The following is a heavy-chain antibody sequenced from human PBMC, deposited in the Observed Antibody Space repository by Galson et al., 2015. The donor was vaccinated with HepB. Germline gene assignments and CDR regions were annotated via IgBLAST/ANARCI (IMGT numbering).Heavy chain of an antibody. V-gene: IGHV3-33*08. CDR3: ARAGEYYYDSSGYHPPPFDY. J-gene: IGHJ4*02. CDR2: IWYDGSNK. Sequence: SLRLSCAASGFTFSSYGMHWVRQAPGKGLEWVAVIWYDGSNKYYADSVKGRFTISRDNSKNTLYLQMNSLRAEDTAVYYCARAGEYYYDSSGYHPPPFDYWGQGTLVTVSS. D-gene: IGHD3-22*01. CDR1: GFTFSSYG.